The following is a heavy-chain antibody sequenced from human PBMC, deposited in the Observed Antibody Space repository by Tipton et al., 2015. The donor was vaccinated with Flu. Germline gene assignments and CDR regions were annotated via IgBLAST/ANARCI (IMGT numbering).Heavy chain of an antibody. J-gene: IGHJ4*02. D-gene: IGHD3-16*01. CDR3: ARGRQEGEANRYFDY. CDR1: AYSISSGYY. V-gene: IGHV4-38-2*02. CDR2: IYHSGST. Sequence: TLSLTCTVSAYSISSGYYWGWIRQPPGKGLEWIGSIYHSGSTYYNPSLKSRVTMSIDTSKNQFSLKLSSVTAADTAVYYCARGRQEGEANRYFDYWGQGTLVTVSS.